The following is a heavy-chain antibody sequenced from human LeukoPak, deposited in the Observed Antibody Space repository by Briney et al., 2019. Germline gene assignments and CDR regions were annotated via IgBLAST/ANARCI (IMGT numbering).Heavy chain of an antibody. CDR1: GFTFSSYA. CDR3: ATIVSDSSGWYHFDH. J-gene: IGHJ4*02. Sequence: GGSLRLSCSASGFTFSSYAMHWVRQAPGKGLEYVSSISSNGGTTNYADSVKGRITISRDYSKNTLNLQMNSLRAEDSAVYYCATIVSDSSGWYHFDHWGQGALVTVSS. CDR2: ISSNGGTT. V-gene: IGHV3-64*04. D-gene: IGHD6-19*01.